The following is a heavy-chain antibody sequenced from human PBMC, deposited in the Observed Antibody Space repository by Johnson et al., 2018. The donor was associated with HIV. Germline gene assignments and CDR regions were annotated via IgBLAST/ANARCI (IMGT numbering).Heavy chain of an antibody. D-gene: IGHD6-6*01. J-gene: IGHJ3*02. CDR3: ATSGLTLGSSSSHAFDI. CDR2: ISWSSGMI. CDR1: GFTFDDYA. Sequence: VQLVESGGGLVQPGRSLRLSCAASGFTFDDYAMHWVRQAPGKGLEWVSGISWSSGMIGYADSVKGRFTISRDNAKNSLYLQMNSLRAEDTAMYYCATSGLTLGSSSSHAFDIWGQGTMVTVSS. V-gene: IGHV3-9*01.